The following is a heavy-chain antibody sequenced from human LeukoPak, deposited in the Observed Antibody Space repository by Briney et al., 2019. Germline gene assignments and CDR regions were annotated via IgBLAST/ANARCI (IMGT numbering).Heavy chain of an antibody. J-gene: IGHJ4*02. CDR1: GGSISSGDYY. Sequence: PSETLSLTCTVSGGSISSGDYYWSWIRQPPGKGLEWIGYIYYGGSTYYNPSLKSRVTISVDTSKNQFSLKLSSVTAADTAVYYCARGVVGALLGYWGQGTLVTVSS. CDR2: IYYGGST. CDR3: ARGVVGALLGY. D-gene: IGHD1-26*01. V-gene: IGHV4-30-4*08.